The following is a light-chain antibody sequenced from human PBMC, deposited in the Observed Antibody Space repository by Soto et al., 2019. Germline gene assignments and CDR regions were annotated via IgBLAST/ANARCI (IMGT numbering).Light chain of an antibody. CDR2: GNS. Sequence: QSVLTQPPSVSGAPGQRVTISCTGSSSNIGAGYVVHWYQQLPGTAPKLLIYGNSNRPSGVPDRFSGSKSGTSASLAITGLQAEGEADYYCQSYDSSLSGWVFGGGTKLTVL. V-gene: IGLV1-40*01. CDR1: SSNIGAGYV. CDR3: QSYDSSLSGWV. J-gene: IGLJ3*02.